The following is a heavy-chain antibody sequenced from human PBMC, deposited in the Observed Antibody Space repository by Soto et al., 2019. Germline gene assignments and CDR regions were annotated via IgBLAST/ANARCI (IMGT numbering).Heavy chain of an antibody. CDR1: GFTFSSYA. J-gene: IGHJ6*02. D-gene: IGHD4-17*01. CDR2: ISYDGSNK. Sequence: GGSLRLSCAASGFTFSSYAMHWVRQAPGKGLEWVAVISYDGSNKYYADSVKGRFTISRDNSKNTLYLQMNSLRAEDTAVYYCARCYGGNSYYYGMDVWGQGTTVTVSS. CDR3: ARCYGGNSYYYGMDV. V-gene: IGHV3-30-3*01.